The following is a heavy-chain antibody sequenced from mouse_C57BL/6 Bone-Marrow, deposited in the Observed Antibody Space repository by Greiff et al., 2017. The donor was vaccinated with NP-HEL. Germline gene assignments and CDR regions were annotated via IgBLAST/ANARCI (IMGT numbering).Heavy chain of an antibody. CDR3: ARSTMVTTGFAY. V-gene: IGHV5-4*01. Sequence: EVQLVESGGGLVKPGGSLKLSCAASGFTFSSYAMSWVRQTPEKRLEWVATISDGGSYTYYPDNVKGRFTISRDNAKNNLYLQMSHLKSEDTAMYYCARSTMVTTGFAYWGQGTRVTVSA. CDR2: ISDGGSYT. D-gene: IGHD2-2*01. CDR1: GFTFSSYA. J-gene: IGHJ3*01.